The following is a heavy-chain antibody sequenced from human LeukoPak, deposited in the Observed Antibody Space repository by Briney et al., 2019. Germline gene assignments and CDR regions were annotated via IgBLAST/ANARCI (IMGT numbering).Heavy chain of an antibody. D-gene: IGHD2-15*01. CDR2: ISYDGSNK. CDR1: GFTFSSYA. Sequence: PGGSLRLSCAAPGFTFSSYAMHWVRQAPGKGLEWVAVISYDGSNKYYADSVKGRFTISRDNSKNTLYLQMNSLRAEDTAVYYCARDRGSGGYYYGMDVWGQGTTVTVSS. CDR3: ARDRGSGGYYYGMDV. V-gene: IGHV3-30-3*01. J-gene: IGHJ6*02.